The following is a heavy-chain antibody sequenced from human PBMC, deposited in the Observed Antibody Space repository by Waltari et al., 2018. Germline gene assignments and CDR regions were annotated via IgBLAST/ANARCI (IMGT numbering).Heavy chain of an antibody. D-gene: IGHD4-17*01. CDR3: ARQVRDYGDYLPGGMDV. CDR2: IYHSGRT. CDR1: GYSISSGYY. V-gene: IGHV4-38-2*01. Sequence: QVQLQESGPGLVKPSETLSLTCAVSGYSISSGYYWGWIRQPPGKGLEWIGSIYHSGRTYSNPSLKSRVTISVDTSKNQFSLKLSSVTAADTAVYYCARQVRDYGDYLPGGMDVWGQGTTVTVSS. J-gene: IGHJ6*02.